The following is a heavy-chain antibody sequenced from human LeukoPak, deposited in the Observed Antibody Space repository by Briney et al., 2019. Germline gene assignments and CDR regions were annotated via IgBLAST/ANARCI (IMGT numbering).Heavy chain of an antibody. J-gene: IGHJ6*02. D-gene: IGHD3-3*01. CDR3: AREPYDFWSGNYYGMDV. Sequence: SQTLSLTCTVSGGSISSGGYYWSWIRQHPGTGLEWIGYIYYSGSTYYNPSLKSRVTISVDTSKNQFSLKLSSVTAADTAVYYCAREPYDFWSGNYYGMDVWGQGTTVTVSS. CDR2: IYYSGST. V-gene: IGHV4-31*03. CDR1: GGSISSGGYY.